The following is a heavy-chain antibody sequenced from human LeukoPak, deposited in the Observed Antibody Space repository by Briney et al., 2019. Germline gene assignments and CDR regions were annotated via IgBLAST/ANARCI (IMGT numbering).Heavy chain of an antibody. CDR1: GFTFSSYG. Sequence: GGSLRLSCAASGFTFSSYGMHWVRQAPGKGLEWVAFIRDDGSIKYYADSLKGQFTVSRDNSKNTLYLQMNSLRAEDTAVYYCAKDTGRLQPECWGQGTLVTVSS. CDR2: IRDDGSIK. D-gene: IGHD4-11*01. V-gene: IGHV3-30*02. CDR3: AKDTGRLQPEC. J-gene: IGHJ4*02.